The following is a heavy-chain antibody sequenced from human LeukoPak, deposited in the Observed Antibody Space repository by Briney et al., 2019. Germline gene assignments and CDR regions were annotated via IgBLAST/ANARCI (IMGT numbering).Heavy chain of an antibody. CDR3: AKDRITMIVVVITLDY. V-gene: IGHV3-23*01. J-gene: IGHJ4*02. CDR1: GFTFSSYA. Sequence: GGSLRLSCAASGFTFSSYAMSWVRQAPGKGLEWVSASSGSGGSTYYADSVKGRFTISRDNSKNTLYLQMNSLRAEDTAVYYCAKDRITMIVVVITLDYWGQGTLVTVSS. D-gene: IGHD3-22*01. CDR2: SSGSGGST.